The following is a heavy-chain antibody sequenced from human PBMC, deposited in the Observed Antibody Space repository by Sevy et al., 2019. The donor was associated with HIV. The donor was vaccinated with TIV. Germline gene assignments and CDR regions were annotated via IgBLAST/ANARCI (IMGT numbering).Heavy chain of an antibody. CDR1: GFTFSSYS. CDR2: ISSSSSYI. Sequence: GGSLRLSCAASGFTFSSYSMNWVRQAPGKGLEWVSSISSSSSYIYYADSVKGRFTISRDNPKNSLYLQMNSLRAEDTAVYYCARDREEKFDYWGQGTLVTVSS. V-gene: IGHV3-21*01. J-gene: IGHJ4*02. D-gene: IGHD1-26*01. CDR3: ARDREEKFDY.